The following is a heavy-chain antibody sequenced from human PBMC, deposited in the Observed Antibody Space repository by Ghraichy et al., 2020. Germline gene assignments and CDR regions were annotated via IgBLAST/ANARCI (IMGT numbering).Heavy chain of an antibody. J-gene: IGHJ4*02. CDR3: ARGLVGGWTHFDY. Sequence: GGSLRLSCAASGFTFSSYSMNWVRQAPGKGLEWVSSISSSSSYIYYADSVKGRFTISRDNAKNSLYLQMNSLRAEDTAVYYCARGLVGGWTHFDYWGQGTLVTVSS. V-gene: IGHV3-21*01. CDR2: ISSSSSYI. CDR1: GFTFSSYS. D-gene: IGHD6-19*01.